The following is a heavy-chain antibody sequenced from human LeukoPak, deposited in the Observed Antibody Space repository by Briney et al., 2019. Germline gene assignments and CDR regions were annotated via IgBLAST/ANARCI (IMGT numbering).Heavy chain of an antibody. Sequence: ASVKVSCKASGYTFTSYGISWVRQAPGQGLEWMGWISAYNGNTNYAQKLQGRVTMTTDTSTSTAYMELRSLRSDDTAVYYCARVIVVKRIVGATGAFDIWGQGTMVTVSS. CDR1: GYTFTSYG. J-gene: IGHJ3*02. D-gene: IGHD1-26*01. CDR3: ARVIVVKRIVGATGAFDI. CDR2: ISAYNGNT. V-gene: IGHV1-18*01.